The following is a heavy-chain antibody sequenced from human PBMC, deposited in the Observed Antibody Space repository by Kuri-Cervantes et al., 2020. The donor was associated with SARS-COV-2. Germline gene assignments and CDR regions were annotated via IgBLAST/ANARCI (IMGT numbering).Heavy chain of an antibody. Sequence: GGSLRLSCAASGFTFSSYSMNWVRQAPGKGLEWVSYISSSSSTIYYADSVKGRFTISRDNAKNSLYLQMNSLRAEDTAVYYCARVPNYYGSGSYYNYYYYYGMDVWGQGTTVTVSS. CDR2: ISSSSSTI. J-gene: IGHJ6*02. V-gene: IGHV3-48*01. D-gene: IGHD3-10*01. CDR3: ARVPNYYGSGSYYNYYYYYGMDV. CDR1: GFTFSSYS.